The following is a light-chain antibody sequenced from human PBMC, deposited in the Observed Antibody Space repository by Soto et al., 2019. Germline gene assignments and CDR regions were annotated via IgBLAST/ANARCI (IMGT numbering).Light chain of an antibody. CDR3: AAWDDSLNAYV. Sequence: QPVLTQPPSASGTPGQRVTISCSGSSSNIGRNTVNWYQQLPGTAPKLLIFSNNQRPSGVPDRFSGSKSGTSASLAISGLQSEDEADYYCAAWDDSLNAYVFGTGTKLTVL. CDR1: SSNIGRNT. CDR2: SNN. J-gene: IGLJ1*01. V-gene: IGLV1-44*01.